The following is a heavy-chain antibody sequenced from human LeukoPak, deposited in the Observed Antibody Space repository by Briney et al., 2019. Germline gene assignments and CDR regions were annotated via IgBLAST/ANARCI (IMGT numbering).Heavy chain of an antibody. V-gene: IGHV1-2*02. CDR3: ATSGSYRIIDY. J-gene: IGHJ4*02. CDR1: GYTFTGYS. CDR2: INPNSGAT. D-gene: IGHD1-26*01. Sequence: ASVKVSCKASGYTFTGYSMHWVRPAPGQGLEWVGWINPNSGATNYAQKFQGRVTMTRDTSISTAYMELSRLRSDDTAVYYCATSGSYRIIDYWGQGTLVTVSS.